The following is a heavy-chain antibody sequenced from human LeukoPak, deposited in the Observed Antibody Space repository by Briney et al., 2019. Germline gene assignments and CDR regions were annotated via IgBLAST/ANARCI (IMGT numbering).Heavy chain of an antibody. CDR3: ARVPEDAVAGFFDY. CDR1: GGTFSDYY. Sequence: SETLSFTCAVYGGTFSDYYWSWIRQPPGKGLEWIGEINHSGSTNYNPSLKSRVTISVDTSKNQFSLKLSSVTAADTAVYYCARVPEDAVAGFFDYWGQGTLVSVSS. J-gene: IGHJ4*02. CDR2: INHSGST. D-gene: IGHD6-19*01. V-gene: IGHV4-34*01.